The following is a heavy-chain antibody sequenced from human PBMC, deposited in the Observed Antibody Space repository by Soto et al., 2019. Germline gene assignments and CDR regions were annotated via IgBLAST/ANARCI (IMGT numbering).Heavy chain of an antibody. D-gene: IGHD3-10*01. CDR2: FDPEDGET. Sequence: ASVKVSCKVSGYTLTELSRHWVRQAPGKGLEWMGGFDPEDGETIYAQKFQGRVTMTEDTSTDTAYMELSSLRSEDTAVYYCATAQLLLWFGELSMPPYYYFDYWGQGTLVTVSS. V-gene: IGHV1-24*01. CDR3: ATAQLLLWFGELSMPPYYYFDY. J-gene: IGHJ4*02. CDR1: GYTLTELS.